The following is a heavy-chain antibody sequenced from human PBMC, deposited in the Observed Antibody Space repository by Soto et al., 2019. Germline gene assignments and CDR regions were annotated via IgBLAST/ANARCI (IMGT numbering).Heavy chain of an antibody. CDR2: IHSDGSTT. V-gene: IGHV3-74*01. CDR1: GFTFSSYW. Sequence: EVQLGESGGGLVQPGGSLRLSCAASGFTFSSYWMLWVRQAPGKGLVWVSRIHSDGSTTSYADSVKGRLTIYREHAKNTLYLQMNRLRAEHTSVSYCARVNPAYGYVHYWGQGSLVTVSS. CDR3: ARVNPAYGYVHY. J-gene: IGHJ4*02. D-gene: IGHD5-18*01.